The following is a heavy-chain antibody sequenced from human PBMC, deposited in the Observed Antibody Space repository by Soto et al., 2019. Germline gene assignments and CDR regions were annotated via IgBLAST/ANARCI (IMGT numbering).Heavy chain of an antibody. CDR1: GGSISSYY. D-gene: IGHD3-10*01. V-gene: IGHV4-59*08. J-gene: IGHJ4*01. Sequence: QVQLQESGPGLVKPSETLSLTCTVSGGSISSYYRTWIRQPPGKGLEWIGFMYNSGSTHYNPSLKSRVTISLDTSKNQFSLNLRSVTAADRAVYYCASMGYHYGSGSYPLDYWGQGTLVTVSS. CDR2: MYNSGST. CDR3: ASMGYHYGSGSYPLDY.